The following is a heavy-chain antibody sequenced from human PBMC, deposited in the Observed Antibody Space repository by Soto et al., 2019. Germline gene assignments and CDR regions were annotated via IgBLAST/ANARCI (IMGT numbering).Heavy chain of an antibody. D-gene: IGHD3-9*01. Sequence: GGSLRLSCAASGFTFSSYDMHWVRQATGKGLEWVSAIGTAGDTYYPGSVKGRFTISRENAKNSLYLQMNSLRAGDTAVYYCARSLRYFGLRVYHYGMDVWGQGTTVTVSS. V-gene: IGHV3-13*04. CDR1: GFTFSSYD. J-gene: IGHJ6*02. CDR3: ARSLRYFGLRVYHYGMDV. CDR2: IGTAGDT.